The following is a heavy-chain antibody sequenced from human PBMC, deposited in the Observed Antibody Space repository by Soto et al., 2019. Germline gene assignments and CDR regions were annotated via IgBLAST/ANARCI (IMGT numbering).Heavy chain of an antibody. J-gene: IGHJ3*02. D-gene: IGHD6-19*01. CDR1: GGTFSSYA. CDR2: IIPIFGTA. V-gene: IGHV1-69*13. CDR3: ARVPPEAVAGHDAFDI. Sequence: EASVKVSCKASGGTFSSYAISWVRQAPGQGLEWMGGIIPIFGTANYAQKFQGRVTITADESTSTAYMELSSLRSEDTAVYYCARVPPEAVAGHDAFDIWGQGTMVTVSS.